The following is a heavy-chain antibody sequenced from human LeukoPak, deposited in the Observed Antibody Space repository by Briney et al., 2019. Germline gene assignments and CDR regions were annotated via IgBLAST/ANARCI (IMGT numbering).Heavy chain of an antibody. CDR1: GYTFTGYY. CDR3: AREGMYYYDSSAFDI. Sequence: RASVKVSCKASGYTFTGYYMHWVRQAPGQGLEWMGWINPNSGGTNYAQKFQGRVTMTRDTSISTAYMELSRLRSDDTAVYYCAREGMYYYDSSAFDIWGQGTMVTVSS. D-gene: IGHD3-22*01. CDR2: INPNSGGT. V-gene: IGHV1-2*02. J-gene: IGHJ3*02.